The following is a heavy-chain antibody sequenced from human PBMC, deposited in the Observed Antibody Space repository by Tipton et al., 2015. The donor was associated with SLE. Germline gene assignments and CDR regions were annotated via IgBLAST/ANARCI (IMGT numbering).Heavy chain of an antibody. CDR2: INHSGST. CDR1: GGSFSGYY. V-gene: IGHV4-34*01. J-gene: IGHJ4*02. D-gene: IGHD6-13*01. CDR3: ARKIPAVAHFDY. Sequence: TLSLTCAVYGGSFSGYYWSWIRQPPGKGLEWIGEINHSGSTNYNPSLKSRVTISVDTSKNQFSLKLSSVTAADTAVYYCARKIPAVAHFDYWGQGTLVTVSS.